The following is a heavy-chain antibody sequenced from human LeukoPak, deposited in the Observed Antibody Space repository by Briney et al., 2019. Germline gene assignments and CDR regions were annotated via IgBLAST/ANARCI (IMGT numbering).Heavy chain of an antibody. D-gene: IGHD3-10*01. CDR1: GYTFTSYG. J-gene: IGHJ6*02. CDR2: ISAYNGNT. Sequence: ASVKVSCKASGYTFTSYGISWVRQAPGQGLEWMGWISAYNGNTNYAQKLQGRVTMTTDTSTSTAYVELRSLRSDDTAVYYCARAFGSGSYYSLYYYYYGMDVWGQGTTVTVSS. CDR3: ARAFGSGSYYSLYYYYYGMDV. V-gene: IGHV1-18*01.